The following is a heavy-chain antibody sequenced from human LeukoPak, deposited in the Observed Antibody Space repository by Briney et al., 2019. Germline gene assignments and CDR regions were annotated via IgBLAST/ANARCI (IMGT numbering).Heavy chain of an antibody. CDR2: IYSGGGT. CDR3: ARFGSEGWFDP. V-gene: IGHV3-53*01. D-gene: IGHD3-10*01. J-gene: IGHJ5*02. Sequence: VGSLRLSCAASGFTVSSNYMSWVRQAPGKGLEWVSVIYSGGGTYYADSVKGRFTISRDNSKNTLYLQMNSLRAEDTAVYYCARFGSEGWFDPWGQGTLVTVSS. CDR1: GFTVSSNY.